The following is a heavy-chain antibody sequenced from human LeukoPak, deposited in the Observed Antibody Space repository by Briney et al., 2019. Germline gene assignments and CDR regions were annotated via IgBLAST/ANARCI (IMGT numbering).Heavy chain of an antibody. CDR1: AFTFSSYW. J-gene: IGHJ4*02. CDR2: LNPDGSTT. CDR3: ARGMSGGTGLDS. Sequence: PGGSLRLSCAASAFTFSSYWMHWVRQAPGKGLVWVSRLNPDGSTTNYADSVKGRFTVSRNNAKNTVYLQMSSLRAGDTAVYYCARGMSGGTGLDSWGQGTLVTVSS. V-gene: IGHV3-74*01. D-gene: IGHD1-14*01.